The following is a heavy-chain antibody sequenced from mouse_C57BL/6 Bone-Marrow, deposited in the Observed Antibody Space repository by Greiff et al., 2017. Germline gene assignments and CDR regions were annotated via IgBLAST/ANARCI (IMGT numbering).Heavy chain of an antibody. D-gene: IGHD1-1*01. Sequence: QVQLQQPGAELVKPGASVKMSCKASGYTFTSYWITWVKQRPGQGLEWIGDIYPGSGSTNYNEKFKSKATLTVDTSSSTAYMRLSSLTSEDSAVYYCAREDYYYGSSWYFDVWGTGTTVTVSS. J-gene: IGHJ1*03. CDR3: AREDYYYGSSWYFDV. V-gene: IGHV1-55*01. CDR2: IYPGSGST. CDR1: GYTFTSYW.